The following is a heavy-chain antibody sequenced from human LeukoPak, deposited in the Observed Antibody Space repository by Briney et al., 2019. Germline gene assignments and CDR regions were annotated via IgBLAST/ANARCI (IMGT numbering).Heavy chain of an antibody. Sequence: ASVKVSCKASGYTFAGSGWYLYWLRQAPGQGLECVGWLHPNNGATGYAQKFQGRVAMTTDTSISTAYMELSRLRPDDTAIYYCARDGPAQMVDFDYWGQGTLVTVSS. D-gene: IGHD3-10*01. CDR1: GYTFAGSGWY. CDR3: ARDGPAQMVDFDY. CDR2: LHPNNGAT. J-gene: IGHJ4*02. V-gene: IGHV1-2*02.